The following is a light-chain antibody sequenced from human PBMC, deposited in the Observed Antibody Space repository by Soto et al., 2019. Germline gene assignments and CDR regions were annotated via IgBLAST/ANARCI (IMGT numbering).Light chain of an antibody. J-gene: IGKJ2*01. Sequence: EIVMTQSPATLSLSPGERATLSCRASQSVSSSFAGYQQKPGQAPRILIYGASTRAAGLPSRFSGSGSGTEFTLTISSLQSEDFAVYYCQQYNSSPPYTFGQGTKLEIK. CDR3: QQYNSSPPYT. CDR1: QSVSSS. CDR2: GAS. V-gene: IGKV3-15*01.